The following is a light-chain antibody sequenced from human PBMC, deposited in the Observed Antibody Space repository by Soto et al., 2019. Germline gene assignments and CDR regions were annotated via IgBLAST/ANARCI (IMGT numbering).Light chain of an antibody. J-gene: IGLJ1*01. CDR1: SSDVGGYNY. V-gene: IGLV2-11*01. Sequence: QSALTQPHSVSGSPGQSVAISCSGTSSDVGGYNYVSWYQQHPGKAPKLIIFDVNKRPSGVPDRFSGSKSGSTASLTISGLQAEDEADYYCCSYGGSFYVFGTGTKLTVL. CDR2: DVN. CDR3: CSYGGSFYV.